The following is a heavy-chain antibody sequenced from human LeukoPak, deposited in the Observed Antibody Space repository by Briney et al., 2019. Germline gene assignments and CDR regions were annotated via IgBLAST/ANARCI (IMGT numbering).Heavy chain of an antibody. Sequence: SVKASCKASGGTFSSYAISWVRQAPGQGLEWMGGITPIFGTANYAQKFQGRVTITADESTSTAYMELSSLRSEDTAVYYCAGGYSYALYYFDYWGQGTLVTVSS. V-gene: IGHV1-69*13. D-gene: IGHD5-18*01. CDR3: AGGYSYALYYFDY. J-gene: IGHJ4*02. CDR1: GGTFSSYA. CDR2: ITPIFGTA.